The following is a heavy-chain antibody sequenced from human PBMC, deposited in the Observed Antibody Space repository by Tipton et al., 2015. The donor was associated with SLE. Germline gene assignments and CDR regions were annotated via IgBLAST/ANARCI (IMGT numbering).Heavy chain of an antibody. CDR2: IYSGGST. CDR1: GFTVSSNY. Sequence: SLRLSCAASGFTVSSNYMSWVRQAPGKGLEWVSVIYSGGSTYYADSVKGRFTISRDNSKNTLYLQMNSLRAEDTAVYYCARDQDRYLALAGPGYFQHWGQRILVTVSS. V-gene: IGHV3-53*05. CDR3: ARDQDRYLALAGPGYFQH. J-gene: IGHJ1*01. D-gene: IGHD6-19*01.